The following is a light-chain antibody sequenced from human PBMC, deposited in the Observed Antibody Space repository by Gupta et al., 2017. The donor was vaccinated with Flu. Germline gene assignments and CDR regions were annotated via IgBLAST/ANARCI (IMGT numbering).Light chain of an antibody. CDR1: QGISSY. CDR2: AAS. V-gene: IGKV1-9*01. CDR3: QQLNRHPWT. J-gene: IGKJ1*01. Sequence: DIQLTQSPSFLSASVGDRVTITCRASQGISSYLAWYQQKPGKAPKLLIYAASTLQSGVPSRFSGSGSGTEFTLTISSLQPEDFATYYCQQLNRHPWTFGQGTKVEIK.